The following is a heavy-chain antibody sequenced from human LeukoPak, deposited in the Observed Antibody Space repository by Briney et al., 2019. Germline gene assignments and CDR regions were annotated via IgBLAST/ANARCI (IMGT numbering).Heavy chain of an antibody. CDR2: ISWDGGNT. V-gene: IGHV3-43D*04. D-gene: IGHD3-10*01. Sequence: GGSLRLSCAASGFTFDDYAMHWVRQAPGKGLEWVAVISWDGGNTYYADSVKGRFTISKDNCKNSLYLQMNSLRAEDTALYYCAKDGAKVIWFGGTFDYCGEGTLVTLSS. J-gene: IGHJ4*02. CDR3: AKDGAKVIWFGGTFDY. CDR1: GFTFDDYA.